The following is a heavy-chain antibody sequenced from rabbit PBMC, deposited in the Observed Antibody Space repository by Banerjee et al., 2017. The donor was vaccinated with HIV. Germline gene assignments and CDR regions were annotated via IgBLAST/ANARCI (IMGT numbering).Heavy chain of an antibody. J-gene: IGHJ4*01. CDR2: INTSSGNT. CDR1: GFSFNNKHV. Sequence: QLLLEESGGDLVTPEGSLTITCTASGFSFNNKHVMCWARQAPGKGLEWIACINTSSGNTVYASWAKGRFTISKTSSTTVPLQMTSLTAADTATYFCARDLAGVTGCNFNLWGQGTLVTVS. D-gene: IGHD4-1*01. V-gene: IGHV1S45*01. CDR3: ARDLAGVTGCNFNL.